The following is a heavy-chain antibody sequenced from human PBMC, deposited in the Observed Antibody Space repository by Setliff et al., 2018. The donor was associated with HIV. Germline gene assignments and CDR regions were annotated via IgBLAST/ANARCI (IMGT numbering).Heavy chain of an antibody. V-gene: IGHV1-69*05. D-gene: IGHD1-1*01. J-gene: IGHJ6*03. CDR3: ASSAGAVPTTAPYGDYYYYFYMDV. CDR1: GYTFNNYG. Sequence: GASVKVSCKASGYTFNNYGISWARQAPGQGLEWMGGIIPIFGTPNYAQKFQGRVTITTDESTNTVYMELYSLTSEDTAIYYCASSAGAVPTTAPYGDYYYYFYMDVWGKGTTVTVSS. CDR2: IIPIFGTP.